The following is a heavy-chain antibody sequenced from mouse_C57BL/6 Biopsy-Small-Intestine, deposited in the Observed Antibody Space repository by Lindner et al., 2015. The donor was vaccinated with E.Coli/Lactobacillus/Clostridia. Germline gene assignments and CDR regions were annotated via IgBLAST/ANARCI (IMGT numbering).Heavy chain of an antibody. J-gene: IGHJ4*01. CDR3: ASSNYYAMDY. D-gene: IGHD2-5*01. V-gene: IGHV2-6*01. CDR1: GFSLTSYA. Sequence: VQLQESGPGLVAPSQSLSITCTVSGFSLTSYAISWVRQPPGKGLEWLGVIWGVGSTNYNSALKSRLSISKDNSKSQVFLKMNSLQTDDTAMYYCASSNYYAMDYWGQGTSVTVSS. CDR2: IWGVGST.